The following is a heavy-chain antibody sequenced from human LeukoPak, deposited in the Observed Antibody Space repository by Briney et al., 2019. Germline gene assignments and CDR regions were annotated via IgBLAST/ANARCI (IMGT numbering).Heavy chain of an antibody. CDR2: IYYSGST. D-gene: IGHD1-14*01. V-gene: IGHV4-31*03. J-gene: IGHJ5*02. CDR3: AREYRDNWFDP. CDR1: GGSVSSGAYY. Sequence: SETLSLTCTVSGGSVSSGAYYWSWIRQHPGKGLEWIGYIYYSGSTYYNPSLKSRVTISVDTSKNQFSLKLSSVTAADTAVYYCAREYRDNWFDPWGQGTLVTVSS.